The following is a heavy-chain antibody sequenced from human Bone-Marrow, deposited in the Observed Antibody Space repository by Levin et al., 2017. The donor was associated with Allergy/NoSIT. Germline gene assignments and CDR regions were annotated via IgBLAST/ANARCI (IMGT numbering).Heavy chain of an antibody. D-gene: IGHD6-25*01. CDR3: ARDQRDEGFDY. J-gene: IGHJ4*02. CDR2: IYSGGST. V-gene: IGHV3-53*01. Sequence: GASVKVSCAASGFTVSSNYMSWVRQAPGKGLEWVSVIYSGGSTYYADSVKGRFTISRDNSKNTLYLQMNSLRAEDTAVYYCARDQRDEGFDYWGQGTLVTVSS. CDR1: GFTVSSNY.